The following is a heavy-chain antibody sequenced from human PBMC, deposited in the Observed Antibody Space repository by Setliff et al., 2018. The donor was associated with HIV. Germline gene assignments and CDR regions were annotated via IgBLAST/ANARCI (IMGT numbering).Heavy chain of an antibody. CDR3: ATHRVGQRPWLSDF. Sequence: GGSLRLSCAVSGFNFRGYNMNWVRQAPGKGLEWVSSISTSSTYTYYADSVKGRFTISSDNAKNALYLQMNSLRAEDTAVYYCATHRVGQRPWLSDFWGQGTLVTVSS. CDR2: ISTSSTYT. CDR1: GFNFRGYN. J-gene: IGHJ4*02. V-gene: IGHV3-21*01. D-gene: IGHD5-12*01.